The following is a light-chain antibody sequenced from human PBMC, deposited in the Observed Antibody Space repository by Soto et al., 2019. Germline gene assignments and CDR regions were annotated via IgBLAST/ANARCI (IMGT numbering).Light chain of an antibody. J-gene: IGKJ4*01. CDR3: QQHINRLS. CDR2: DAS. V-gene: IGKV3-11*01. Sequence: EIVLTQSPATLSLSPGERATLSCRASQSVSNYLAWYQQKPGQAPRLLIYDASNRATGIPARFSGSGSGTDFTLTISTLVPEDFAVYYGQQHINRLSFGGGTKVEIK. CDR1: QSVSNY.